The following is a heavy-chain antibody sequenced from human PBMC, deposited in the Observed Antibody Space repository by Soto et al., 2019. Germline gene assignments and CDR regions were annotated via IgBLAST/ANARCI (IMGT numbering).Heavy chain of an antibody. V-gene: IGHV3-48*02. CDR1: GFTFSTYN. J-gene: IGHJ6*02. CDR3: ARDGDRGYDMDV. Sequence: EVQMVESGGGLVQPGGSLRLSCAGSGFTFSTYNMDWVCQAPGKGLEWISYITNTGETIYYADSVRGRFTISRDNAKNALFLQMNSLRDEDTAVYYCARDGDRGYDMDVWGQGTTVTVSS. CDR2: ITNTGETI.